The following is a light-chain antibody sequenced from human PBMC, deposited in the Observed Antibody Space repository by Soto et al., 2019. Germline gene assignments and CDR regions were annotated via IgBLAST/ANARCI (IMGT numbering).Light chain of an antibody. CDR1: SSDIGAYNF. Sequence: QSALTQPASVSGSPGQSITISCTGTSSDIGAYNFVSWYQHHPGKAPKLMLYDVNIRPSGVSNRFSGSKSGNTASLTISGLQAEDEADYYCTSWTTSTTIIFGGGTKLTVL. CDR3: TSWTTSTTII. V-gene: IGLV2-14*03. J-gene: IGLJ2*01. CDR2: DVN.